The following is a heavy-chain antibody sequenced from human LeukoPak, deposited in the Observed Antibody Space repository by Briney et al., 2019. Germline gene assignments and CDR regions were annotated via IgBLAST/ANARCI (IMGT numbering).Heavy chain of an antibody. V-gene: IGHV4-4*07. D-gene: IGHD3-10*01. Sequence: SETLSLTSTVSSGSINSYFWGWVRQPAGRGLEWIGRIYTTGNTHYNPSLKSRVTLSLDTSMNHVSLRLTSVTAADTGVYYCARGFLAHFYGSSSHDYWGQGTLVSVSS. CDR1: SGSINSYF. CDR3: ARGFLAHFYGSSSHDY. J-gene: IGHJ4*02. CDR2: IYTTGNT.